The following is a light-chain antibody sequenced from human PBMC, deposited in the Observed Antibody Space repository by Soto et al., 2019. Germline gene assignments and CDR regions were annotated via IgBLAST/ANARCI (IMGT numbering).Light chain of an antibody. CDR3: SSYTTTSTLL. CDR2: EVR. CDR1: SSDVGAYNY. V-gene: IGLV2-14*01. Sequence: QSALTQPASVSGSPGQSITISCTGTSSDVGAYNYVCWYQQHPGKVPKLLIYEVRNRPSGVSYRFTGSRSGNTASLTISALQADDESTFYCSSYTTTSTLLFGGGTKVTVL. J-gene: IGLJ3*02.